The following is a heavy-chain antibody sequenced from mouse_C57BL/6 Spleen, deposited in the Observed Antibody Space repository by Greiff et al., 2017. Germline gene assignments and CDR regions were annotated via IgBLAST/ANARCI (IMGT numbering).Heavy chain of an antibody. CDR2: IRNKANGYTT. CDR1: GFTFTDYY. CDR3: ARYSYGNYDWYFDV. V-gene: IGHV7-3*01. Sequence: EVKLLESGGGLVQPGGSLSLSCAASGFTFTDYYMSWVRQPPGKALEWLGFIRNKANGYTTEYSASVKGRFTISRDNSQSILYLQRNALRAEDSATYYCARYSYGNYDWYFDVWGTGTTVTVSS. J-gene: IGHJ1*03. D-gene: IGHD2-1*01.